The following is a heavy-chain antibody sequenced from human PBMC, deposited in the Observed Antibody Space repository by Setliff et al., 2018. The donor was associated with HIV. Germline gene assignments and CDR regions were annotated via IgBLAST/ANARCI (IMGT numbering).Heavy chain of an antibody. CDR2: IDNNGRTL. J-gene: IGHJ4*02. D-gene: IGHD1-26*01. Sequence: GGSLRLSCAASGFSFSNYPIYWVRQAPGKGLDFVSGIDNNGRTLYYTNSVKGRFIISRDNSGNIVYLQMGSLGREDMAVYYCARWRSGNGFNGFDYWGQGTLVTVSS. CDR1: GFSFSNYP. CDR3: ARWRSGNGFNGFDY. V-gene: IGHV3-64*01.